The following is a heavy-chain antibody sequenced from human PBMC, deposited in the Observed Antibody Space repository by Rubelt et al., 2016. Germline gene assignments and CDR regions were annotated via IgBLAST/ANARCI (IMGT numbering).Heavy chain of an antibody. Sequence: RLSCAVSGFTFTNAWMNWVRQAPGKGLEWVALIWYDGSKKYYADSVKGRFTISRDNSKNTLYLQVNSLRAEDTAVYYCARGHYYDMDVWGQGTTVTVSS. J-gene: IGHJ6*02. CDR3: ARGHYYDMDV. CDR2: IWYDGSKK. CDR1: GFTFTNAW. V-gene: IGHV3-33*08.